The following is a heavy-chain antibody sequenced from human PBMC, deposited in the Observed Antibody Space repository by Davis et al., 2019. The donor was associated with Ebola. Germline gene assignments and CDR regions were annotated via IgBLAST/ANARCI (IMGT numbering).Heavy chain of an antibody. J-gene: IGHJ6*03. D-gene: IGHD2-2*01. V-gene: IGHV4-59*12. Sequence: PSETLSLTCTVSGGSISSYYWSWIRQPPGKGLEWIGYIYYSGSTNYNPSLKSRVTISVDTSKNQFSLKLSSVTAADTAVYYCASLGSSSPPRGYYYYMDVWGKGTTVTVSS. CDR1: GGSISSYY. CDR2: IYYSGST. CDR3: ASLGSSSPPRGYYYYMDV.